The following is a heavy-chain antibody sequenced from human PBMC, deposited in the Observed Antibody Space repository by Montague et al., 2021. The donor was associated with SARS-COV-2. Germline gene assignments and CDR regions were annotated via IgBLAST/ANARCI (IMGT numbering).Heavy chain of an antibody. J-gene: IGHJ3*02. D-gene: IGHD3-16*02. CDR2: IRGSGGST. CDR3: ARGRGVITFGGVIGYDAFDI. V-gene: IGHV3-23*01. Sequence: SLRLSCAASGFTFSSYAMSWVRQAPGKGLEWVSAIRGSGGSTYYADSVKGRFTISRDNSKNTLYLQMNSLRAEDTAVYYCARGRGVITFGGVIGYDAFDIWGQGKMVTVSS. CDR1: GFTFSSYA.